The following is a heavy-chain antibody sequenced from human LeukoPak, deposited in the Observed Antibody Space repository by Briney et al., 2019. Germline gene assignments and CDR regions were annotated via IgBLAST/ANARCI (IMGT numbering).Heavy chain of an antibody. J-gene: IGHJ4*02. CDR2: ISSSSSYI. D-gene: IGHD6-25*01. CDR3: ARDFAATPYYFDY. Sequence: GGSLRLSCAASGFTFSSYSMNWVSQAPGKGLEWVSSISSSSSYIYYADSVKGRFTISRDNAKNSLYLQMNSLRAEDTAVYYCARDFAATPYYFDYWGQGTLVTVSA. CDR1: GFTFSSYS. V-gene: IGHV3-21*01.